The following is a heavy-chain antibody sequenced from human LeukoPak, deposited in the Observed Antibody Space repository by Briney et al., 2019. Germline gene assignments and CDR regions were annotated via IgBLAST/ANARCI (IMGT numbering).Heavy chain of an antibody. CDR2: IIPIFGTA. CDR1: GGTFSSYA. J-gene: IGHJ3*02. V-gene: IGHV1-69*05. CDR3: ARDRPPPPHTYPDAFDT. Sequence: SVKVSCKASGGTFSSYAISWVRQAPGQGLEWMGRIIPIFGTANYAQKFQGRVTITTDESTSTAYMELSSLRSEDTAVYYCARDRPPPPHTYPDAFDTWGQGTMVTVSS. D-gene: IGHD1-14*01.